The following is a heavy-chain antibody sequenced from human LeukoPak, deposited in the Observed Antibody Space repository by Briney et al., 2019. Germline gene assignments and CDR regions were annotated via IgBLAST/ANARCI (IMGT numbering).Heavy chain of an antibody. CDR2: ISGSGGST. CDR3: AKAITKYYYDSSGMDV. J-gene: IGHJ6*02. D-gene: IGHD3-22*01. V-gene: IGHV3-23*01. Sequence: GGSLRLSCAASGFTFSSYAMSWVRQAPGKGLEWVSAISGSGGSTYYADSVKGRFTISRDNSKNTLYPQMNSLRAEDTAVYYCAKAITKYYYDSSGMDVWGQGTTVTVSS. CDR1: GFTFSSYA.